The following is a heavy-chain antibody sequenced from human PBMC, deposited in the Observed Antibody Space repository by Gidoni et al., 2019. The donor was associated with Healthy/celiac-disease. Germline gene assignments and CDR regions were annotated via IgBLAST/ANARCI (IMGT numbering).Heavy chain of an antibody. CDR2: IYYSGST. D-gene: IGHD3-10*01. Sequence: QVQLQESGPGLVKPSETLSLTCTVSGGSVSSGSYYWSWIRQPPGKGLEWIGYIYYSGSTNYNPSLKSRVTISVDTSKNQFSLKLSSVTAADTAVYYCASGIWFGELLGSGAFDIWGQGTMVTVSS. V-gene: IGHV4-61*01. CDR3: ASGIWFGELLGSGAFDI. J-gene: IGHJ3*02. CDR1: GGSVSSGSYY.